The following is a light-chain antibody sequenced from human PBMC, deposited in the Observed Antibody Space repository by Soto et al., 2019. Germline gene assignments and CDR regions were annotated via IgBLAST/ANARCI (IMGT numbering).Light chain of an antibody. V-gene: IGKV3-15*01. CDR3: QEYDNWPPIT. CDR1: QSVRSY. J-gene: IGKJ5*01. CDR2: DAS. Sequence: EIVLTESPATLSVSPGERAPLSCRASQSVRSYLAWYQQKPGQAPRLLIYDASNRAPGIPARFSGSGSGTEFTLTISSLQSQDFAVYYCQEYDNWPPITVGQGTRLEIK.